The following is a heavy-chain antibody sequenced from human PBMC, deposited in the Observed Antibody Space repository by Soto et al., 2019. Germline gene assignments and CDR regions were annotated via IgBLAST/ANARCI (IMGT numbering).Heavy chain of an antibody. CDR3: ARDTAMVKDGMDV. CDR2: ISSSGSTI. J-gene: IGHJ6*02. D-gene: IGHD5-18*01. CDR1: GFTFSDYY. V-gene: IGHV3-11*01. Sequence: VGSLRLSCAASGFTFSDYYMSWIRQAPGKGLEWVSYISSSGSTIYYADSVKGRFTISRDNAKNSLYLQMNSLRAEDTAVYYCARDTAMVKDGMDVWGQGTTVTVSS.